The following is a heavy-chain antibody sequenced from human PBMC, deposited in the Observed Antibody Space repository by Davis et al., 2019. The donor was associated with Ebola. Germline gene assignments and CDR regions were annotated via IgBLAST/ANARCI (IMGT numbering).Heavy chain of an antibody. Sequence: GGSLRLSCAASGFTFSIYGMSWVRQAPGKGLEWVSGISGSGDTTYYADSVKGRFAISRDTSKNTLFLQMSSLRVEDTAKYYCARCSGGDCLRDAFDFWGQGTTVTVSS. CDR3: ARCSGGDCLRDAFDF. D-gene: IGHD2-21*02. J-gene: IGHJ3*01. V-gene: IGHV3-23*01. CDR2: ISGSGDTT. CDR1: GFTFSIYG.